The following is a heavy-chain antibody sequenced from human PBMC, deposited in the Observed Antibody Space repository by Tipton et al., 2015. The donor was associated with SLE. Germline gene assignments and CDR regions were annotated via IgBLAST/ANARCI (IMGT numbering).Heavy chain of an antibody. CDR2: ISYDASNK. Sequence: SLRLSCAASGFSFSTFAMHWVRQAPGKGLEWVAVISYDASNKNYADSVKGRFTISRDNHRNTLYLQMDSLRDEDTAVYYCARGGDFDFWGQGTLVTVSS. CDR1: GFSFSTFA. J-gene: IGHJ4*02. CDR3: ARGGDFDF. D-gene: IGHD3-3*01. V-gene: IGHV3-30-3*01.